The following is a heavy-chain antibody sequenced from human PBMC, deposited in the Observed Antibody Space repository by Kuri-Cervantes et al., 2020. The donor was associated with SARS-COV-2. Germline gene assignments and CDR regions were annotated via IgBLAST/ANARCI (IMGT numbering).Heavy chain of an antibody. CDR3: ARGFELLRDFDL. J-gene: IGHJ2*01. V-gene: IGHV3-30-3*01. CDR1: GFTFSTYT. CDR2: TTDDGTNK. Sequence: GGSLRLCCAAPGFTFSTYTMHWVRQAPGKGLEWVAVTTDDGTNKYYADSVKGRFTISRDNSKNTLYLQMNSLRTEDTAVYYCARGFELLRDFDLWGRGTPVTVSS. D-gene: IGHD1-7*01.